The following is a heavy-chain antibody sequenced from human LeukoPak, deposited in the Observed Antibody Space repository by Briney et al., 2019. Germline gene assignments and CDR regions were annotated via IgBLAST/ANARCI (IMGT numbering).Heavy chain of an antibody. D-gene: IGHD5-18*01. CDR1: GGSISSSNW. V-gene: IGHV4-4*02. CDR2: IYHSGST. Sequence: SETLSLTCAVSGGSISSSNWWSWVRQPPGKGLEWIGQIYHSGSTNYKSSLKSRVTISVDKSKNQFSLKLSSVTAADTAVYYCARVSDPYTAMATGYNFDYWGQGTLVTVSS. J-gene: IGHJ4*02. CDR3: ARVSDPYTAMATGYNFDY.